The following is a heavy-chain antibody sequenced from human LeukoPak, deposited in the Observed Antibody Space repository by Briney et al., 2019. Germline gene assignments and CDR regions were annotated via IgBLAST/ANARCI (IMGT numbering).Heavy chain of an antibody. CDR3: ARDGSPYYYDSSGYNY. CDR2: ISAYNGNT. J-gene: IGHJ4*02. CDR1: GYTFTSYG. Sequence: ASVKVSCKASGYTFTSYGISWVRQAPGQGLEWMGWISAYNGNTNYAQKLQSRVTMTTDTSTSTAYMELRSLRSDDTAVYYCARDGSPYYYDSSGYNYWGQGTLVTVSS. D-gene: IGHD3-22*01. V-gene: IGHV1-18*01.